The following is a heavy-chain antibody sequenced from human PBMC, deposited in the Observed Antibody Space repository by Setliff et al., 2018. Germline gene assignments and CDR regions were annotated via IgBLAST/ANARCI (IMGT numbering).Heavy chain of an antibody. CDR1: GGTFSSYA. J-gene: IGHJ4*02. CDR3: ARGNYYDSSGYSVDY. V-gene: IGHV1-69*05. Sequence: PGASVKVSCKASGGTFSSYAISWVRQAPGQGLEWMGGIIPIFGTANYAQKFQGRVTITTDESTSTAYMELSSLRSEDTAVYYCARGNYYDSSGYSVDYWGQGTLVTVSS. D-gene: IGHD3-22*01. CDR2: IIPIFGTA.